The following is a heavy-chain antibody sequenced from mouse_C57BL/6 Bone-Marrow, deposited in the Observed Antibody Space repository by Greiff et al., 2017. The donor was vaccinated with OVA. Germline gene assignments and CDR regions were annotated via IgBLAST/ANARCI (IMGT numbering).Heavy chain of an antibody. D-gene: IGHD1-1*01. Sequence: VELQQSGAELVKPGASVKISCKASGYAFSSYWMNWVKQWPGKGLEWIGQIYPGDGDTNYNGKFKGKATLTADKSSSTAYMQLSSLTSEDSAVYFCARKGIYYYGPSMDYWGQGTSVTVSS. J-gene: IGHJ4*01. CDR3: ARKGIYYYGPSMDY. CDR2: IYPGDGDT. V-gene: IGHV1-80*01. CDR1: GYAFSSYW.